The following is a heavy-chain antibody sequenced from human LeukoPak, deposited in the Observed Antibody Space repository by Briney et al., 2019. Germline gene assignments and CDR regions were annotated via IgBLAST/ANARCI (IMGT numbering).Heavy chain of an antibody. CDR1: GGSISSYY. J-gene: IGHJ6*02. Sequence: SETLSLTCTVSGGSISSYYWSWIRQPPGKGLEWIGEINHSGSTTYNPSLKSRVTISVDTSKNQFSLKLSSVTAADTAVYSCARGDLNGMDVWGQGTTVTVSS. CDR3: ARGDLNGMDV. CDR2: INHSGST. V-gene: IGHV4-34*01.